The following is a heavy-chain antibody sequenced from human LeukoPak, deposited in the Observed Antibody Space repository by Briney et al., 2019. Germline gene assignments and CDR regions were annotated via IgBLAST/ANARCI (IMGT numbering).Heavy chain of an antibody. CDR3: ARAMVRASPFDY. CDR1: GFTFSSYW. Sequence: PGGSLRLSCAASGFTFSSYWMHWVRQAPGKGLVWVSRINSDGSSTSYADSAKGRFTISRDNAKNTLYLQMNSLRAEDTAVYYCARAMVRASPFDYWGQGTLVTVSS. D-gene: IGHD3-10*01. J-gene: IGHJ4*02. CDR2: INSDGSST. V-gene: IGHV3-74*01.